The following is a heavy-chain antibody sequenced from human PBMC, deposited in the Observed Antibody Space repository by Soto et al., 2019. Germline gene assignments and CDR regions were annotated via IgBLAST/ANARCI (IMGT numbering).Heavy chain of an antibody. J-gene: IGHJ4*02. CDR2: IYYSGST. D-gene: IGHD5-12*01. CDR1: GGSISSSSYY. CDR3: ARRGGYDVHYFDY. V-gene: IGHV4-39*01. Sequence: QLQLQESGPGLVKPSETLSLTCTVSGGSISSSSYYWGWIRQPPGKGLEWIGNIYYSGSTYYNPSLKSRVTISVDTSKNQFSLKLSSVTAADTAVYYCARRGGYDVHYFDYWGQGTLVTVSS.